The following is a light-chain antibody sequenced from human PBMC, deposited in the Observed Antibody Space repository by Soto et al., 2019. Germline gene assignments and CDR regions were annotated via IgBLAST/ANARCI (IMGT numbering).Light chain of an antibody. Sequence: QSALTQPPSASGSPGQSVTISCTGTSNDVGLYNFVSWYQQHPGKAPKLTIYDVNKRPSGVPVRFSGSKSGNTASLTVSGLQAEDEASYYCSSYAGFNQVIFGGGTQLTVL. CDR2: DVN. J-gene: IGLJ2*01. CDR3: SSYAGFNQVI. V-gene: IGLV2-8*01. CDR1: SNDVGLYNF.